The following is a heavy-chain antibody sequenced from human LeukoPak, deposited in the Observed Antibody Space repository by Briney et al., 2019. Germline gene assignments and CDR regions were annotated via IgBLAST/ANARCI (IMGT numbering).Heavy chain of an antibody. V-gene: IGHV1-18*01. CDR2: ISAYNGNT. J-gene: IGHJ4*02. D-gene: IGHD3-22*01. CDR1: GYTFTSCG. CDR3: ARESYYYDSSGYHYFDY. Sequence: GASVKVSCKASGYTFTSCGISWVRQAPGQGLEWMGWISAYNGNTNYAQKLQGRVTMTTDTSTSTAYMELRSLRSDDTAVYYCARESYYYDSSGYHYFDYWGQGTLVTVSS.